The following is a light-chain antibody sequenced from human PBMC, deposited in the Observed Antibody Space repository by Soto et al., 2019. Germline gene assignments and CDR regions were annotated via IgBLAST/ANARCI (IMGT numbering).Light chain of an antibody. J-gene: IGKJ1*01. CDR1: QSVRSNY. V-gene: IGKV3-20*01. Sequence: DIVLTQSPGTLSLSPGERATLSCRASQSVRSNYLAWFQQKPGQAPRLLSYAASSRATGIPDRFIGTGSGTDFTLSITRLEPEDFAVYYCQQYVSSPKTFGQGTKVEIK. CDR2: AAS. CDR3: QQYVSSPKT.